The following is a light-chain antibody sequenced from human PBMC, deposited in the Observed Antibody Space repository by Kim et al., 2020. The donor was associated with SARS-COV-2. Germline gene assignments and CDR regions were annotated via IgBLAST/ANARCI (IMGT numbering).Light chain of an antibody. CDR3: QVWDSSSDHWV. Sequence: PGKTARITCGGNNIGSKSVHWYQQKPGQAPVLVIYYDSDRPSGTPERFSGSNSGNTATLTISRVEAGEEADYYCQVWDSSSDHWVFGGGTKLTVL. V-gene: IGLV3-21*04. CDR2: YDS. J-gene: IGLJ3*02. CDR1: NIGSKS.